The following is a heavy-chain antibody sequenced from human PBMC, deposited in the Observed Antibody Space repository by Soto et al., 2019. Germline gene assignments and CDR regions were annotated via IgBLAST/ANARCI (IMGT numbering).Heavy chain of an antibody. J-gene: IGHJ6*02. CDR2: IFSSGTT. CDR3: ARVVLFDWLSKTPYYYGMDV. D-gene: IGHD3-9*01. V-gene: IGHV4-30-4*01. CDR1: GDSISSGNKY. Sequence: SETLSLTCTVSGDSISSGNKYWSWIRQPPGKGLEWIGYIFSSGTTYYNPSLKSRLTMSLDASQNQFSLKLNSLTDADTAVYYCARVVLFDWLSKTPYYYGMDVWGQGTTVTVSS.